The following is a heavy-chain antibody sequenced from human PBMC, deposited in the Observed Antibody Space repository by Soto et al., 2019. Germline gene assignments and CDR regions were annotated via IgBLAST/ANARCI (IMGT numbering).Heavy chain of an antibody. Sequence: SETLSLTGTISNGSIGSYYWTWIRQPRGKGLEWIGHIYYSGSTNYNPSLKSRLTLSLDTSKNQFSLKLTSVTAADTAVYYCARVGRLITAAGLLDAWGQGTLVTVSS. CDR3: ARVGRLITAAGLLDA. CDR2: IYYSGST. D-gene: IGHD6-13*01. J-gene: IGHJ5*02. V-gene: IGHV4-59*01. CDR1: NGSIGSYY.